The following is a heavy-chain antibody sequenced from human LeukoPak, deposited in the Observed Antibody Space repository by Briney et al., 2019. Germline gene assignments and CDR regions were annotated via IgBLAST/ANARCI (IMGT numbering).Heavy chain of an antibody. CDR3: ARGPGIAAYYFDY. J-gene: IGHJ4*02. CDR2: ISSSSSYI. Sequence: GGSLRLSCAASGFTFSSYSMNWVRQAPGKGLEWVSSISSSSSYIYYADSVKGRFTISRDNAKNSLYLQMNSLRAEDTAVYYCARGPGIAAYYFDYWGQGALVTVSS. CDR1: GFTFSSYS. D-gene: IGHD6-25*01. V-gene: IGHV3-21*01.